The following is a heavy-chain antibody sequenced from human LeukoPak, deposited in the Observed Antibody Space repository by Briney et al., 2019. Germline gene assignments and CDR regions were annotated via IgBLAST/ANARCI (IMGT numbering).Heavy chain of an antibody. CDR3: AREEEYYYGSGSYWSDY. V-gene: IGHV1-3*01. D-gene: IGHD3-10*01. J-gene: IGHJ4*02. CDR1: GYTFTSYA. CDR2: INAGNGNT. Sequence: ASVKVSFKASGYTFTSYAMHWVRQAPGKRLEWMGWINAGNGNTKYSQKFQGRVTITRDTSASTAYMELSSLRSEDTAVYYCAREEEYYYGSGSYWSDYWGQGTLVTVSS.